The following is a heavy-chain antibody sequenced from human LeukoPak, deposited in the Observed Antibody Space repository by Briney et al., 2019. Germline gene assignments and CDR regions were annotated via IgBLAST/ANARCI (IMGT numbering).Heavy chain of an antibody. Sequence: ASVKVSCKASGYTFTGYYMHWVRQAPGQGLEWMGRINPNSSGTNYAQKFQGRVTMTRDTSISTAYMELSRLRSDDTAVYYCARDLPPPYETFDPWGQGTLVTVSS. V-gene: IGHV1-2*06. CDR2: INPNSSGT. J-gene: IGHJ5*02. CDR3: ARDLPPPYETFDP. CDR1: GYTFTGYY. D-gene: IGHD3-3*01.